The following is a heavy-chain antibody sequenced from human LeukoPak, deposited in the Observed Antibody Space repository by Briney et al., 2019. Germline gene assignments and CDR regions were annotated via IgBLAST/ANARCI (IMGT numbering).Heavy chain of an antibody. CDR3: ARGIGIVYCGSGSYYNGKLNDYYYMDV. V-gene: IGHV4-59*08. Sequence: PSETLSLTCTVSGGSISSYYWSWIRQPPGKGLEWIGYIYYSGSTNYNPSLKSRVTISVDTSKNQFSLKLSSVTAADTAVYYCARGIGIVYCGSGSYYNGKLNDYYYMDVWGKGTTVTVSS. J-gene: IGHJ6*03. CDR2: IYYSGST. CDR1: GGSISSYY. D-gene: IGHD3-10*01.